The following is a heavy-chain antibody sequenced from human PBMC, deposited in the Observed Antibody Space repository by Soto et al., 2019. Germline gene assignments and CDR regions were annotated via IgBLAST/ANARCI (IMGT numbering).Heavy chain of an antibody. CDR1: GYTFTGYY. Sequence: ASVKVSCKASGYTFTGYYMHWVRQAPGQGLERMGWINPNSGGTNYAQKFQGWVTMTRDTSISTAYMELSRLRSDDTAVYYCARDADSSGYYFGYYGMDVWGQGTTVTVSS. CDR3: ARDADSSGYYFGYYGMDV. D-gene: IGHD3-22*01. J-gene: IGHJ6*02. V-gene: IGHV1-2*04. CDR2: INPNSGGT.